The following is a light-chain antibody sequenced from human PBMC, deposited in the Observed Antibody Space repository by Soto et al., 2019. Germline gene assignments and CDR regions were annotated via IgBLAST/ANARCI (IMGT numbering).Light chain of an antibody. CDR1: SSDVGGYNY. Sequence: QSALTQPPSGSGSPGQSVTISCTGTSSDVGGYNYVSWYQQHPGKAPKLMIYEVNKRPSGVPDRFSASKSGNTASLTVSGLQAEDEADYYCSSYAGSNILFGTGTKVTVL. J-gene: IGLJ1*01. CDR3: SSYAGSNIL. V-gene: IGLV2-8*01. CDR2: EVN.